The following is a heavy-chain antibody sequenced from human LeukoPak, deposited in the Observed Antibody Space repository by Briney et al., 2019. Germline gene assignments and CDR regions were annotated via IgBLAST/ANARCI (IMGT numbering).Heavy chain of an antibody. CDR1: GFTFSSYA. J-gene: IGHJ4*02. Sequence: GGSLRLSCAASGFTFSSYAMSWVRQAPGKGLEWVSAITGSGGDTYYSDSVKGRFIISRDSSKNSLYLHMNSLRAEDTAVYHCAKGSSASRPYYFDYWGPGTLVTVSS. CDR2: ITGSGGDT. CDR3: AKGSSASRPYYFDY. V-gene: IGHV3-23*01. D-gene: IGHD2-2*01.